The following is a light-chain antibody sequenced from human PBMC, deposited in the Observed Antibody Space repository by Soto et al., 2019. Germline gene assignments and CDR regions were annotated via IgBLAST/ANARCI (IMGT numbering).Light chain of an antibody. J-gene: IGKJ5*01. V-gene: IGKV1-39*01. Sequence: IQMTQSPSSLSASVGDRVTITRQASQSISSYLNWYQQKPGKAPKLLIYAASSLQSGVPSRFSGSGSGTDFTLTISSLQPEDFATYYCQQSYSTPPTFGQGTRLEIK. CDR2: AAS. CDR3: QQSYSTPPT. CDR1: QSISSY.